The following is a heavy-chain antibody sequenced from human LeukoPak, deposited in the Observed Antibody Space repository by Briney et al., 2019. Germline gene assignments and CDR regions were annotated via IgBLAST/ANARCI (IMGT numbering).Heavy chain of an antibody. CDR3: ARHRSGWLQSSFDY. CDR2: IYYSGSS. Sequence: PSETLSLTCTVSGGSISGNYWSWLRQPPGKGLEWIGSIYYSGSSFDNPALKSRVTISVDTSKNQFSLKLSSVTAADTAVYYCARHRSGWLQSSFDYWGQGTLVTVSS. CDR1: GGSISGNY. J-gene: IGHJ4*02. D-gene: IGHD5-24*01. V-gene: IGHV4-39*01.